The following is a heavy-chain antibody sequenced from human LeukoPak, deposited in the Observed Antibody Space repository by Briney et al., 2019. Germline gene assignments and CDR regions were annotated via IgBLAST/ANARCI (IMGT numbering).Heavy chain of an antibody. Sequence: SETLSLTCIVSGGSISGYYWSWIRQPAGKGLEWIGHMDTSGHTNYNPSLMSLVTMSVDTPKNQFSLRLTSVTAADTAVYYCARHWSHSVAQFGRSYWFDPWGQGTLVTVSS. CDR2: MDTSGHT. CDR3: ARHWSHSVAQFGRSYWFDP. CDR1: GGSISGYY. V-gene: IGHV4-4*07. J-gene: IGHJ5*02. D-gene: IGHD2-15*01.